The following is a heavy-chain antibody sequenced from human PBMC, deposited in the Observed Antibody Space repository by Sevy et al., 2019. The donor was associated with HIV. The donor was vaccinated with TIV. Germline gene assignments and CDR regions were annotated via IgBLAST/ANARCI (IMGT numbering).Heavy chain of an antibody. Sequence: GGSLRLSCAASGFTFSSYSMNWVRQAPGKGLEWVSSISSSSSYIYYADSVKGRFTIYRDNAKNSLYLQMNSMRAEDTAVYYCARDLGGSVVVAATPPESAFDIWGQGTMVTV. CDR1: GFTFSSYS. CDR2: ISSSSSYI. D-gene: IGHD2-15*01. J-gene: IGHJ3*02. CDR3: ARDLGGSVVVAATPPESAFDI. V-gene: IGHV3-21*01.